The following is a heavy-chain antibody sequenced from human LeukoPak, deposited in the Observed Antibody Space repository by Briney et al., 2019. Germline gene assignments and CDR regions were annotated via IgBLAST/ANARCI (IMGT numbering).Heavy chain of an antibody. CDR2: IYYSGST. CDR3: ARRLVVTANLRYNWFDP. D-gene: IGHD2-21*02. Sequence: SETLSLTCTVSGGSISSSSYYWGWIRQPPGKGLEWIGSIYYSGSTYYNPSLKSRVTISVDTSKNQFSLKLSSVTAADTAVYYCARRLVVTANLRYNWFDPWGQGTLVTVSS. CDR1: GGSISSSSYY. V-gene: IGHV4-39*07. J-gene: IGHJ5*02.